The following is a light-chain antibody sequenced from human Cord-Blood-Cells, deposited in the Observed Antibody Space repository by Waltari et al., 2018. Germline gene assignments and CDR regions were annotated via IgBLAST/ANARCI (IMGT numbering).Light chain of an antibody. CDR1: RSVVGGYHY. V-gene: IGLV2-14*01. Sequence: QSALTQPASVSGSPGQSITIPCPGTRSVVGGYHYTSWYQQHPGKAPKLMIYDVSNRPSGVSNRFSGSKSGNTASLTISGLEAEDEADYYCSSYTSSSTLVFGGETKLTVL. CDR2: DVS. J-gene: IGLJ2*01. CDR3: SSYTSSSTLV.